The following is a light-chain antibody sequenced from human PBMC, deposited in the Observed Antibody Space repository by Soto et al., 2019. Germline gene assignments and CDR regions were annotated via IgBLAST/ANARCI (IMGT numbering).Light chain of an antibody. Sequence: DIQMTQSPSSLSASVGDRVTITCRASQSISRYLNWYQQKPGKAPKLLIFAACSLQTGVPSRFSGSRSGTDFTLTISSLQPEDFATYYCQQNYSDLATFGGGTKVDIK. V-gene: IGKV1-39*01. CDR1: QSISRY. CDR2: AAC. J-gene: IGKJ4*01. CDR3: QQNYSDLAT.